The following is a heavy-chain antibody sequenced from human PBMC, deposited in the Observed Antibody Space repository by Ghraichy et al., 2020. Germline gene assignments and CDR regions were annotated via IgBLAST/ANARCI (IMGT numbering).Heavy chain of an antibody. V-gene: IGHV2-5*02. Sequence: SGPTLVKPTQTLTLTCTFSGFSLSTSGVGVGWIRQPPGKALEWLALIYWDDDKRYSPSLKSRLTITKDTSKNQVVLTMTNMDPVDTATYYCAHVPYDYIWGSYRFDYWGQGTLVTVSS. J-gene: IGHJ4*02. CDR2: IYWDDDK. CDR1: GFSLSTSGVG. CDR3: AHVPYDYIWGSYRFDY. D-gene: IGHD3-16*02.